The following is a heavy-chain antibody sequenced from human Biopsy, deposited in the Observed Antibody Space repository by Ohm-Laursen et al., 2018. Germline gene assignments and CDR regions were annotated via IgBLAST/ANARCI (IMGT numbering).Heavy chain of an antibody. CDR1: GDSISSYY. D-gene: IGHD3-22*01. CDR3: ARDRGFYSDRTVPGYFDL. Sequence: GTLSLTCTVSGDSISSYYWSWIRQPPGKGLEWIGYVYYTGSTDYNPSLQSRVTISEDTSKNHFSLRLRSVTPADTAIYYCARDRGFYSDRTVPGYFDLWGRGTLVTVSS. CDR2: VYYTGST. J-gene: IGHJ2*01. V-gene: IGHV4-59*01.